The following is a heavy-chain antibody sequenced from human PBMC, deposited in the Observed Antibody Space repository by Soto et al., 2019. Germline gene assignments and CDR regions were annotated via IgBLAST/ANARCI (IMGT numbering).Heavy chain of an antibody. Sequence: GGSLRLSCAASGFTFSSYGMHWVRQAPGKGLEWVAVISYDGSNKYYADSVKGRFTISRDNSKNTLYLQMNSLRAEDTAVYYCAKGVPPVRGGGGVYYYYYGMDVWGQGTTVTVSS. CDR1: GFTFSSYG. CDR3: AKGVPPVRGGGGVYYYYYGMDV. D-gene: IGHD3-16*01. CDR2: ISYDGSNK. V-gene: IGHV3-30*18. J-gene: IGHJ6*02.